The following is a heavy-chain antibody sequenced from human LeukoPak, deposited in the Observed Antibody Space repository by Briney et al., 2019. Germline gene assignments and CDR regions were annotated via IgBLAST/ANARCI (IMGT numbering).Heavy chain of an antibody. CDR1: GGSISSGGYY. CDR2: IYYSGST. D-gene: IGHD3-10*01. CDR3: ARGGLLWSDEGNL. J-gene: IGHJ5*02. V-gene: IGHV4-31*03. Sequence: PSQTLSLTCTVSGGSISSGGYYWSWIRQHPGKGLEWIGYIYYSGSTYYNPSLKSRVTISVDTSKNQFSLKPSSVTAADTAVYYCARGGLLWSDEGNLWGQGTLVTVSS.